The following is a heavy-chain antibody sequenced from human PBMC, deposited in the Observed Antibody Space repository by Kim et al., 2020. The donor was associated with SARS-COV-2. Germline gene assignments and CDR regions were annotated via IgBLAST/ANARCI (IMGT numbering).Heavy chain of an antibody. J-gene: IGHJ3*02. Sequence: GESLKISCKGSGYSFTSYWIGWVRQMPGKGLEWMGIIYPGDSDTRYSPSFQGQVTISADKSISTAYLQWSSLKASDTAMYYCARRRGYYDSSGYYYSGDAFDIWGQGTMVTVSS. CDR3: ARRRGYYDSSGYYYSGDAFDI. CDR2: IYPGDSDT. CDR1: GYSFTSYW. D-gene: IGHD3-22*01. V-gene: IGHV5-51*01.